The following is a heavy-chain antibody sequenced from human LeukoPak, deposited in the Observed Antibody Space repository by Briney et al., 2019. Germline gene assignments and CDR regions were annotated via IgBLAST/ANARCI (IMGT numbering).Heavy chain of an antibody. J-gene: IGHJ4*02. CDR2: IKSDGTEE. CDR3: AGGGGYLIDY. D-gene: IGHD3-22*01. CDR1: GFTFSSYW. V-gene: IGHV3-7*01. Sequence: GGSLRLSCTASGFTFSSYWMNWVRQVPGRELEWVAIIKSDGTEEHYLDSVKGRFTISRDNANNLLFLQMNNLRAEDTAVYYCAGGGGYLIDYWGQGTLVTVSS.